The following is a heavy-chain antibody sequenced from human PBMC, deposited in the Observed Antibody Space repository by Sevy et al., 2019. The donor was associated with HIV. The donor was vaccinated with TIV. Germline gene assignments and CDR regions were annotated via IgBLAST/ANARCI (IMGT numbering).Heavy chain of an antibody. Sequence: ASVKVSCKVSGYTLTELSMHWVRQPPGKGLEWTGRFDPEDGETIYAQKFLGRLTMTEDTSTDTAYMDLSSLRSEDTAVYYCATEDITMIPYGLDVWGQGTTVTVSS. V-gene: IGHV1-24*01. D-gene: IGHD3-22*01. CDR2: FDPEDGET. CDR1: GYTLTELS. CDR3: ATEDITMIPYGLDV. J-gene: IGHJ6*02.